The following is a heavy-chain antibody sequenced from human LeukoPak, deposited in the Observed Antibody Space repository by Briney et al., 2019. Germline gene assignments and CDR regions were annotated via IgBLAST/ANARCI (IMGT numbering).Heavy chain of an antibody. Sequence: SETLSLTCAVHGGSFSGYYWSWIRQPPGKGLGWIGEINHSGSTNYNPSLKSRVTISVDTSKNQFSLKLSSVTAADTAVYYCARRVLRYFDWSLWGQGTLVTVSS. CDR2: INHSGST. J-gene: IGHJ4*02. V-gene: IGHV4-34*01. CDR3: ARRVLRYFDWSL. D-gene: IGHD3-9*01. CDR1: GGSFSGYY.